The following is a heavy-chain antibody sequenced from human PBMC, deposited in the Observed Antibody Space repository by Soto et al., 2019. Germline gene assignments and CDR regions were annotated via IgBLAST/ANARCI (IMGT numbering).Heavy chain of an antibody. CDR1: GFTFSSYA. CDR3: AKGPWHLAHGHYFDS. D-gene: IGHD5-12*01. Sequence: QVQVVESGGGVVQPGRSLRLSCAASGFTFSSYAMHWVRQAPGKGLEWVAGISYDGSTIYYVDSVKGRFTVSRDNSKNTLYLHMNSLRSEATAVYSCAKGPWHLAHGHYFDSWGQGTLVTVSS. CDR2: ISYDGSTI. J-gene: IGHJ4*02. V-gene: IGHV3-30*18.